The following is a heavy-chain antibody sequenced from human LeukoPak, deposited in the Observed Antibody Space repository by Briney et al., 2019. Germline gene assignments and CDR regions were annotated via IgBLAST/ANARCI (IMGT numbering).Heavy chain of an antibody. D-gene: IGHD5-18*01. V-gene: IGHV1-18*01. CDR3: ARSTRGYSYGWFDY. J-gene: IGHJ4*02. CDR2: ISAYNGNT. CDR1: GYTFTSYG. Sequence: ASVKVSCKASGYTFTSYGISWVRQAPGQGLEWMGWISAYNGNTNYAQKLQGRVTMTTDTSTSTAYTELRSLRSDDTAVYYCARSTRGYSYGWFDYWGQGTLVTVSS.